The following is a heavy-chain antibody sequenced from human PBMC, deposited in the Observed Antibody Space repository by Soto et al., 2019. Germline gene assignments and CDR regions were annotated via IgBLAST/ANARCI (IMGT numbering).Heavy chain of an antibody. V-gene: IGHV3-23*01. CDR1: GFSFTTYA. J-gene: IGHJ4*02. D-gene: IGHD3-22*01. Sequence: GGSLRLSCAASGFSFTTYAMNWVRQAPGKGLEWVSSLSSSGRSPYYTDSVKGRFTISRDDSKNSLYLQMNSLRAEDTAVYYCARLPYDNSGTIFDYWGQGNQVTVSS. CDR3: ARLPYDNSGTIFDY. CDR2: LSSSGRSP.